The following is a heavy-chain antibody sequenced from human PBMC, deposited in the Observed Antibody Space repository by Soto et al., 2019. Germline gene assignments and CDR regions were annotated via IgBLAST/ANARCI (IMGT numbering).Heavy chain of an antibody. CDR2: ISYDGKVA. CDR1: GFTFSSYG. V-gene: IGHV3-30*18. J-gene: IGHJ4*02. Sequence: QVQLVESGGGVVQPGRSLRLSCAASGFTFSSYGMHWVRQAPGKGLEWVTVISYDGKVAYYADSVKGRFTISRDNSKNTLYLQMNRLRTEDTAMYYCAKEGPITIWYFDYWGQGNLVTVSS. CDR3: AKEGPITIWYFDY.